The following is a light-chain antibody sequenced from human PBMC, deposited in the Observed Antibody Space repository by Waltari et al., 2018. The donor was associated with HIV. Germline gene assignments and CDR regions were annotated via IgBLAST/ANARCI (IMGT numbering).Light chain of an antibody. CDR2: ANY. CDR1: SSNIGAGYD. J-gene: IGLJ2*01. CDR3: QPYVNNLQGSGV. V-gene: IGLV1-40*01. Sequence: QSVLTQPPAVSGAPGQRVTISCTGSSSNIGAGYDVNGYQQFPGTAPRLLIHANYSRPSAVADRFSGPKSGTSAPLPITGLQAADEACYFFQPYVNNLQGSGVFGGCTPLIVL.